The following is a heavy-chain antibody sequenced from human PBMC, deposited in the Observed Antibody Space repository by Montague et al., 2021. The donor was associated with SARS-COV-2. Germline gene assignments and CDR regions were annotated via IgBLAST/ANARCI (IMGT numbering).Heavy chain of an antibody. D-gene: IGHD3-3*01. CDR3: ARGGEYYDFWCGYDKGDWFDP. Sequence: SETLSLTCTVSGYSIISGYYWGWIRQPPGKGLEWIGSIYHSGSTYYNPXXKSRVTISVDTSKNQFSLKLSSVTAADTAVYYCARGGEYYDFWCGYDKGDWFDPWGQGTLVTVSS. CDR2: IYHSGST. V-gene: IGHV4-38-2*02. CDR1: GYSIISGYY. J-gene: IGHJ5*02.